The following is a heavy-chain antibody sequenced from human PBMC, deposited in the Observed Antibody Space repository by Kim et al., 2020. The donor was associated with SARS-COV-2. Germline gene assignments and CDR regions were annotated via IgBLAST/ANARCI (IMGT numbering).Heavy chain of an antibody. CDR3: ARDLTNLGRAYYGMDV. D-gene: IGHD1-1*01. V-gene: IGHV3-30*07. Sequence: SVKGGFTISRDNSKNTLYLKMNSLRAEDTAVYYCARDLTNLGRAYYGMDVWGQGTTVTVSS. J-gene: IGHJ6*02.